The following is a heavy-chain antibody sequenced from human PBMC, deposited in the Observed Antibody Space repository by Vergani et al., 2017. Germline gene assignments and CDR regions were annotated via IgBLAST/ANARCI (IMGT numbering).Heavy chain of an antibody. V-gene: IGHV3-9*02. J-gene: IGHJ5*02. CDR3: AKDLGTSSGGGWFDP. Sequence: EVQLEESGGGLVLPGRSLRLSCVASGFTSAGYAMHWVRQAPGKGLEWVSGISWNSTSIGYADSVKGRFTISRDNAKNSLYLQMNSLRAEDTALYYCAKDLGTSSGGGWFDPWGQGTLFTVSS. CDR1: GFTSAGYA. D-gene: IGHD6-6*01. CDR2: ISWNSTSI.